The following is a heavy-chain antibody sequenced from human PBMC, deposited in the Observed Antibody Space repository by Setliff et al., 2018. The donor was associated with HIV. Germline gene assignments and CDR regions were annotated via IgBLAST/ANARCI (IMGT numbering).Heavy chain of an antibody. CDR1: GDSISSHY. CDR3: ARSLSGDYYYGMDV. Sequence: SETLSLTCTVSGDSISSHYWSWIRQPPGKGLEWIGTLYFGGSTSYNSSLKGRVTISAATSKNVFSLNMTSVTAADTAVYYCARSLSGDYYYGMDVWGQGTTVTVSS. CDR2: LYFGGST. J-gene: IGHJ6*02. D-gene: IGHD3-10*01. V-gene: IGHV4-59*11.